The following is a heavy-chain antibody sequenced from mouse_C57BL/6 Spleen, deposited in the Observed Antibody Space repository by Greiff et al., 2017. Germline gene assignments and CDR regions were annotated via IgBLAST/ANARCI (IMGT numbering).Heavy chain of an antibody. D-gene: IGHD1-1*01. J-gene: IGHJ2*01. Sequence: VKVVESGAELVKPGASVKLSCKASGYTFTEYTIHWVKQRSGQGLEWIGWFYPGSGSIKYNEKFKDKATLTTDKSSSTVYMELSRLTSEDSAVYFCARHEDYGSSSDYWGQGTTLTVSS. CDR2: FYPGSGSI. V-gene: IGHV1-62-2*01. CDR1: GYTFTEYT. CDR3: ARHEDYGSSSDY.